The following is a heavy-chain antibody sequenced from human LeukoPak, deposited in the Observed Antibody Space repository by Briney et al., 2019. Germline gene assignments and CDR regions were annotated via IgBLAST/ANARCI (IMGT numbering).Heavy chain of an antibody. Sequence: SETLSLTCTVSGGSTSSYYWSWIRQPPGKGLEWIGYIYYSGSTNYNPPLKSRLTISIDTSKNQFSLKLSSVTAADTAVYYCARHSGAGTGFVYWGQGTLVTVSS. J-gene: IGHJ4*02. CDR2: IYYSGST. CDR3: ARHSGAGTGFVY. CDR1: GGSTSSYY. D-gene: IGHD6-19*01. V-gene: IGHV4-59*08.